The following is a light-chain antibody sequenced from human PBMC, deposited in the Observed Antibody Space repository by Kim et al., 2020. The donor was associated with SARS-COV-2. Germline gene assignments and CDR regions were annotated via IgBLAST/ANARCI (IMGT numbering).Light chain of an antibody. J-gene: IGLJ2*01. CDR1: KLGDTY. CDR2: EDT. CDR3: QAWDSSTAV. V-gene: IGLV3-1*01. Sequence: SYELTQPPSVSVSPGQTASITCSGAKLGDTYACWYQQKPGQSPVLVIYEDTKRPSGIPERFSGSNSGNTATLTISGIQAMDEADYYCQAWDSSTAVFGGG.